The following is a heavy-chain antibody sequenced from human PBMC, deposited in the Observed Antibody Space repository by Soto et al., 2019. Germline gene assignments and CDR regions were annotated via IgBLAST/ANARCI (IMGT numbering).Heavy chain of an antibody. J-gene: IGHJ3*02. D-gene: IGHD3-3*01. CDR1: GDSVSSNSAA. CDR2: TYYRSKWYN. Sequence: PSQTLSLTCAISGDSVSSNSAAWNWIRQSPSRGLEWLGRTYYRSKWYNDYAVSVKSRITTNPDTSKNQFSLQLNSVTPEDTAVYYCARVDPWFTRNFWSGSQHAFDIRAQGTMVTVS. V-gene: IGHV6-1*01. CDR3: ARVDPWFTRNFWSGSQHAFDI.